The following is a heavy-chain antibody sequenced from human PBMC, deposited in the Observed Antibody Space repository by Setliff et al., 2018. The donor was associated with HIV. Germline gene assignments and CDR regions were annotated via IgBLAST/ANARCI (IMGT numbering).Heavy chain of an antibody. D-gene: IGHD2-15*01. V-gene: IGHV4-39*01. CDR2: FYFGGNT. CDR3: ARHPPYCSGGSCYRGRGYYFDY. CDR1: GASISDNTYS. Sequence: PSETLSLTCGVSGASISDNTYSWGWVRQPPGQGLEWLGSFYFGGNTHYNPSLKSRLTISIDTSKNQFSLKLSSVTAADTAVYYCARHPPYCSGGSCYRGRGYYFDYWGQGTLVTVSS. J-gene: IGHJ4*02.